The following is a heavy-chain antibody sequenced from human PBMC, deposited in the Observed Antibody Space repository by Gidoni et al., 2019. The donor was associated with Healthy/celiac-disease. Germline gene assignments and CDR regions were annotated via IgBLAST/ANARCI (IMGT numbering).Heavy chain of an antibody. CDR1: GGSISSSSYY. J-gene: IGHJ5*02. Sequence: QLQLQESGPGLVKPSETLSLPCTVSGGSISSSSYYWGWIRQPPGKGLEWIGSIYYSGSTYYNPSLKSRVTISVDTSKNQFSLKLSSVTAADTAVYYCAREVRPSVVAATRWFDPWGQGTLVTVSS. CDR2: IYYSGST. D-gene: IGHD2-15*01. CDR3: AREVRPSVVAATRWFDP. V-gene: IGHV4-39*02.